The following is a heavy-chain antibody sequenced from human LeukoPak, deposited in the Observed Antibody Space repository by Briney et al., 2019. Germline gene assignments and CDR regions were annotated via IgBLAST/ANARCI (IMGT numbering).Heavy chain of an antibody. CDR1: GFTFIDYY. V-gene: IGHV3-11*05. Sequence: GGSLRLSCAASGFTFIDYYINWIRQAPGKGLEWLSYISGNSRFREYADSVEGRFTISRDNARNLLFLQMDSLRAEDTAVYYCARDLNTGMDVWGRGTTVTVSS. CDR2: ISGNSRFR. CDR3: ARDLNTGMDV. J-gene: IGHJ6*02.